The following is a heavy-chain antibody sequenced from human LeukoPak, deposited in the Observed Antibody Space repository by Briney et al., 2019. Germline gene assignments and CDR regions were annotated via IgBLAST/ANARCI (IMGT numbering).Heavy chain of an antibody. J-gene: IGHJ4*02. D-gene: IGHD4-11*01. CDR2: ISSSTTYI. CDR3: ARDLTTVIAHVLYFDS. V-gene: IGHV3-21*01. CDR1: GFTFSDYS. Sequence: GGSLRLSCVASGFTFSDYSMDWVRQSPGKGLEWVASISSSTTYIFYADSVKGRFTISRDNAKNSLYLQMNSLRAEDTAAYYCARDLTTVIAHVLYFDSWGQGTLVTVSS.